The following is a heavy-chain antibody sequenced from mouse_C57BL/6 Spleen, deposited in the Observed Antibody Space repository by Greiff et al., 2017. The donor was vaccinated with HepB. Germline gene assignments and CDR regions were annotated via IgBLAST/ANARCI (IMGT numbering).Heavy chain of an antibody. CDR1: GFNIKDDY. D-gene: IGHD2-14*01. CDR3: TSLRGYDGGHFDF. Sequence: VQLQQSGAELVRPGASVKLSCTASGFNIKDDYMHWVKQRPEQGLEWIGWIDPENGDTEYASKFQGKATITADTSSNTAYLQLSSLTSEDAAVYYCTSLRGYDGGHFDFWGKGTTLTVSS. CDR2: IDPENGDT. V-gene: IGHV14-4*01. J-gene: IGHJ2*01.